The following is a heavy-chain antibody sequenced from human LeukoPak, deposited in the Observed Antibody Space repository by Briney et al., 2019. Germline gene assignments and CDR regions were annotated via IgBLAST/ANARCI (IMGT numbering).Heavy chain of an antibody. CDR2: AGWAGGTT. D-gene: IGHD3-10*02. J-gene: IGHJ4*02. V-gene: IGHV3-43*01. CDR1: GSNFDRYT. Sequence: GGSLRLSCATSGSNFDRYTIHWVRQAPGKGLEWVSLAGWAGGTTFYSDSVRGRFTISRDSGRKSVYLQMNSLTTDDTAFYFCAKELDTMFFDYWGQGALVTVSS. CDR3: AKELDTMFFDY.